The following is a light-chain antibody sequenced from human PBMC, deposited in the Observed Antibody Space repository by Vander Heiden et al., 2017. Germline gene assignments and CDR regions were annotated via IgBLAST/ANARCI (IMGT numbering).Light chain of an antibody. CDR3: CSYAGSSTFVV. Sequence: QSALPQPASVSASPRPSITISCTGTSSDVGSYNLVVWYQQHPGKAPKLMIYEVSKWPSGVSNRFSGSKSGNTASLTISGLQAEDEADYYCCSYAGSSTFVVFGGGTKLTVL. CDR2: EVS. V-gene: IGLV2-23*02. CDR1: SSDVGSYNL. J-gene: IGLJ2*01.